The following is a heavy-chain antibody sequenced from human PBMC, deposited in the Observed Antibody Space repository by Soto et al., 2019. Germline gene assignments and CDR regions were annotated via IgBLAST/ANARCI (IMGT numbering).Heavy chain of an antibody. Sequence: SETLSLTCTVSGGSISSGDYYWSWIRQPPGKGLEWIGYIYYSGGTNYNPSLKSRVTISVDTSKNQFSLKLSSVTAADTAVYYCARRWGRTFDYWGQGTLVTVSS. CDR2: IYYSGGT. CDR3: ARRWGRTFDY. D-gene: IGHD7-27*01. J-gene: IGHJ4*02. V-gene: IGHV4-30-4*01. CDR1: GGSISSGDYY.